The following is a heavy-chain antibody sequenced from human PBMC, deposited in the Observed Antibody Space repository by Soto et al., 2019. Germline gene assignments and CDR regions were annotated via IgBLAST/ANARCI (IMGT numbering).Heavy chain of an antibody. CDR2: IYWDDYK. D-gene: IGHD3-16*01. CDR3: FPKGGGDRILDC. Sequence: QITLKESGPALVKPTQTLTLTCTFSGFSLSTSGVGVGWIRQPPGEALEWLALIYWDDYKHFIPSLEGRPNITPDTPKNQVVLTMTHIDPVDNTTSSRFPKGGGDRILDCWGQGTLVTVSS. V-gene: IGHV2-5*02. CDR1: GFSLSTSGVG. J-gene: IGHJ4*02.